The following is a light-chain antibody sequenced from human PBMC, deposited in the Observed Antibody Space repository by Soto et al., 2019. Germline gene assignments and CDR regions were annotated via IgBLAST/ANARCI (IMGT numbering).Light chain of an antibody. V-gene: IGKV3-20*01. CDR2: GAS. J-gene: IGKJ5*01. CDR1: QSISRY. Sequence: IVLTQSPGTLSLSPGERTTLSCRASQSISRYLAWYQQKPGQGPRLLIYGASTRATGIPARFSGSGSGTDFTLTISRLEPEDFAVYYCQQYGTSHITFGQGTRLEIK. CDR3: QQYGTSHIT.